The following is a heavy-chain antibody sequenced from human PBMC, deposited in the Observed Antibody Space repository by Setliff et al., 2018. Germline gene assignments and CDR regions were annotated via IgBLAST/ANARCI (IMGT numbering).Heavy chain of an antibody. V-gene: IGHV7-4-1*02. CDR3: AKSPPGYYDSSGWHQRNYYMDV. CDR1: GYSFTSYA. J-gene: IGHJ6*03. CDR2: INTNTGNP. D-gene: IGHD3-22*01. Sequence: RASVKVSCKASGYSFTSYAMNWVRQAPAQGLEWMGWINTNTGNPTYAQGFTGRFVFSLDXXVSTAYLXXSSLKAXDTAVYYCAKSPPGYYDSSGWHQRNYYMDVWGKGTTVTVSS.